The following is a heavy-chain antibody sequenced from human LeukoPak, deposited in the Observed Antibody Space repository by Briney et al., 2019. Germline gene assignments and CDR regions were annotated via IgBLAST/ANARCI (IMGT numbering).Heavy chain of an antibody. CDR3: AKDAHGVRGCPDY. J-gene: IGHJ4*02. D-gene: IGHD3-10*02. CDR1: GLTYSSSG. CDR2: ISFTVSKK. V-gene: IGHV3-30*18. Sequence: GRPLSLSCAPSGLTYSSSGMHWVRPAPRKGLAWGAGISFTVSKKYYPGSVKGEFPLYRDNPRNTLSLQIDSLRGEETAVIYCAKDAHGVRGCPDYWGQGCLVTVS.